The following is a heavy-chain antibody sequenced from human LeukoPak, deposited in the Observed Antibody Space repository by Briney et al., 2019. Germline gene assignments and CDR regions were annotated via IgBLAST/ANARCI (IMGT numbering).Heavy chain of an antibody. CDR2: IYSGGST. Sequence: GGSLRLSCAASGFTVSSNYMSWVRQAPGKGLEWVSVIYSGGSTYYADSVKGRFTISRDNSKNTLYLQMNSLRAEDTAVYYCARDKGPVLLWTKTTAWGMDVWGQGTTVTVSS. V-gene: IGHV3-66*01. J-gene: IGHJ6*02. CDR1: GFTVSSNY. CDR3: ARDKGPVLLWTKTTAWGMDV. D-gene: IGHD3-10*01.